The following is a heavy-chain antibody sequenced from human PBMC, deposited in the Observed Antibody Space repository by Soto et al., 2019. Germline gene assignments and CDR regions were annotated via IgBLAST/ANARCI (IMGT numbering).Heavy chain of an antibody. CDR3: ARENAKPPIGPTIDF. D-gene: IGHD1-1*01. Sequence: PGGSLRLSCTASGFTFGDYAVTWFRQAPGKGLEWVGFIRSKAYGGTPEYAASVKGRFTISRDDSKTTAYLQMNSLNTEDTAAYYCARENAKPPIGPTIDFWGQGTQVTVSS. J-gene: IGHJ4*02. CDR1: GFTFGDYA. V-gene: IGHV3-49*03. CDR2: IRSKAYGGTP.